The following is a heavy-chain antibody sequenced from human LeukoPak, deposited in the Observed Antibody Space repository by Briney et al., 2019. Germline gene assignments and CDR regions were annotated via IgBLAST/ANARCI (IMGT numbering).Heavy chain of an antibody. D-gene: IGHD3-3*01. CDR3: AKESGQYDY. CDR1: GFTFRDYA. CDR2: ISGSGSTT. Sequence: GGSLRLSCAAFGFTFRDYAMSWVRQAPGKGLEWVSTISGSGSTTYYADLVRGRFTISRDNSKNTLYLQMNSLRAEDTAVYYCAKESGQYDYWGQGTLVTVSS. J-gene: IGHJ4*02. V-gene: IGHV3-23*01.